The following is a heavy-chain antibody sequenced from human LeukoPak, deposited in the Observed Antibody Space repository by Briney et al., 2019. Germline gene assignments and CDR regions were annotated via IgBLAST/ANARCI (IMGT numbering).Heavy chain of an antibody. CDR1: GLPIDDFA. Sequence: GGSLRLSCVASGLPIDDFAMHWVRQAPGKGLEWVAVISYDGSNEYYADSVKGRFTISRDNSKNTLSLQMNSLRPEDTAVYYCAKDPGGWGKYSKFGAWWGQRTLVTVSS. D-gene: IGHD3-10*01. CDR2: ISYDGSNE. J-gene: IGHJ4*02. CDR3: AKDPGGWGKYSKFGAW. V-gene: IGHV3-30*18.